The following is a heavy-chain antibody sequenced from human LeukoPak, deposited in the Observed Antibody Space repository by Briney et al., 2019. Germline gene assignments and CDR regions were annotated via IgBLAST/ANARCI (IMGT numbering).Heavy chain of an antibody. CDR3: ARSTENPRHDFWSGYYTPYYYGMDV. CDR1: GFTFSSYG. Sequence: GGSLRLSCAASGFTFSSYGMHWVRQAPGKGLEWVAAISYDGDNKFYADSVKGRFTISRDNSKNTLYLQMNSLRAEDTAVYYCARSTENPRHDFWSGYYTPYYYGMDVWGQGTTVTVSS. D-gene: IGHD3-3*01. J-gene: IGHJ6*02. CDR2: ISYDGDNK. V-gene: IGHV3-30*03.